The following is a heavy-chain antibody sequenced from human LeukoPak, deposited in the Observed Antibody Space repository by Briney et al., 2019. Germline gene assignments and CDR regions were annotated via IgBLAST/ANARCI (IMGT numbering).Heavy chain of an antibody. Sequence: GGSLRLSCAASGFTFDDYGMSWVRQAPGKGLEWVSGINWNGGSTGYADSVKGRFTISRDNAKNSLYLQMNSLRAEDTALYYCARVEVDGNDFWSGYYTGQFDYWGQGTLVTVSS. CDR1: GFTFDDYG. CDR2: INWNGGST. D-gene: IGHD3-3*01. J-gene: IGHJ4*02. V-gene: IGHV3-20*04. CDR3: ARVEVDGNDFWSGYYTGQFDY.